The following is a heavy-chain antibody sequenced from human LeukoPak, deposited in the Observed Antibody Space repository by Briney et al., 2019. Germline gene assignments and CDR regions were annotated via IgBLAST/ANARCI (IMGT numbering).Heavy chain of an antibody. CDR1: GYRFTSYW. V-gene: IGHV5-51*07. CDR3: ARRGGLTDAFDI. Sequence: GESLQTSCKGSGYRFTSYWIGWVHQMPGKGLEWMGIIYPGDSDTRYSPSFQGQVTISADKSISTAYLQWSSLKASHTAMYYCARRGGLTDAFDIWGQGTMVTVYS. D-gene: IGHD3-16*01. CDR2: IYPGDSDT. J-gene: IGHJ3*02.